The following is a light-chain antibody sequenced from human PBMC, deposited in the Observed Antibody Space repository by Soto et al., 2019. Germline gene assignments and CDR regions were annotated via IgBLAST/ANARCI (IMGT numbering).Light chain of an antibody. J-gene: IGLJ3*02. CDR2: NSN. CDR3: AAWDDSLNGPVV. CDR1: NSNIGTNP. V-gene: IGLV1-44*01. Sequence: QPVLTQPPSASGTPGQRVTISCSGSNSNIGTNPVNWYQQLPGTAPKLLIYNSNQRPSGVPDRFSGSKSGTSASLAISGLQSEDEADYYCAAWDDSLNGPVVFGGGTKVTVL.